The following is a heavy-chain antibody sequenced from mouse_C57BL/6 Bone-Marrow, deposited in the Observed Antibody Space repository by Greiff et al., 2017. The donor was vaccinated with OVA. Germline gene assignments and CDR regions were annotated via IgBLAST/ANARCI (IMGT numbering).Heavy chain of an antibody. CDR1: GFTFSSYA. J-gene: IGHJ4*01. CDR3: ARDEVSIYFYVDY. CDR2: ISDGGSYT. V-gene: IGHV5-4*01. D-gene: IGHD6-2*01. Sequence: EVQRVESGAGLVKPGGSLKLSCAASGFTFSSYAMSWVRQTPEKRLEWVATISDGGSYTYYPDNVKGRFTISRDNAKNNLYLQMSHLKSEDTAMYYCARDEVSIYFYVDYWGQGTSVTVSS.